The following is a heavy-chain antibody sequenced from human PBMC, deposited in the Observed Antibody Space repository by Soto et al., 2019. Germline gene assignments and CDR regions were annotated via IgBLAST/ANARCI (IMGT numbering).Heavy chain of an antibody. Sequence: EVQLVESGGGLVQPGGSLRLSCAASGFTFSSYWMDWVRQAPGKGLEWVANINQDGSEKHYVDSVKGRFTISRDNARNLLYLQMSSLTAEDSALYYCSPPLDYWGQGTLVTVSS. CDR2: INQDGSEK. J-gene: IGHJ4*02. CDR3: SPPLDY. V-gene: IGHV3-7*01. CDR1: GFTFSSYW.